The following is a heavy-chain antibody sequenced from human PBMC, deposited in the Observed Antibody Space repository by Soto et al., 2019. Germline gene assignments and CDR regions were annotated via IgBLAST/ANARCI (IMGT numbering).Heavy chain of an antibody. Sequence: QVQLQESGPGLVKPSQTLSLTCTVSGGSISSGGYYWSWIRQHPGKGLEWIGYIYYSGSTYYNPSLKSRLPISVDTSKNQFSLKLSSVTAADTAVYYCARTGERWILGYYFDYWGQGTLVTVSS. CDR1: GGSISSGGYY. V-gene: IGHV4-31*03. D-gene: IGHD2-2*03. J-gene: IGHJ4*02. CDR3: ARTGERWILGYYFDY. CDR2: IYYSGST.